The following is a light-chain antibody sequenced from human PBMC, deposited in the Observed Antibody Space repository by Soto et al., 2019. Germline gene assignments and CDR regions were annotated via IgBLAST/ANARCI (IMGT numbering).Light chain of an antibody. V-gene: IGKV3-15*01. Sequence: DIVMTQSPATLSVSPGESATLSCRASQSISSELAWYQQKPGQPPRHLIYGASTRATGVPARFTGSGSGSDFTLTISGLQSEDSAVYYCQQGHNWPLTFGQGTRLEI. CDR2: GAS. CDR3: QQGHNWPLT. J-gene: IGKJ2*01. CDR1: QSISSE.